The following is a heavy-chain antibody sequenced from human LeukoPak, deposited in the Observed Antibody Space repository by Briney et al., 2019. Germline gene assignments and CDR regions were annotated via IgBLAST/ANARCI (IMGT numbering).Heavy chain of an antibody. V-gene: IGHV1-2*02. CDR1: GYTFTGYY. J-gene: IGHJ4*02. Sequence: ASVKVSCKASGYTFTGYYMHWVRQAPGQGLEWMGWINPNSGGTNYALKFQGRVTMTRDTSISTAYMELSRLRSDDMAVYHCAREAAAGRDPPDYWGQGTLVTVSS. CDR2: INPNSGGT. D-gene: IGHD6-13*01. CDR3: AREAAAGRDPPDY.